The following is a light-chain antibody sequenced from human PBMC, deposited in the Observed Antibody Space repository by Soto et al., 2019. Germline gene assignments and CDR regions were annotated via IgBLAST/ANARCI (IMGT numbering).Light chain of an antibody. J-gene: IGLJ3*02. Sequence: QSALTQPTSVSGSPGQSITISCTGVSSDIGGYNHVSWYQQHPGKVPRLIIYDVDNRPFGVSNRFSGSQSGNTASLTISGLQAEDEAEYYCCAYTARTTLSGVFGGGTKLTVL. CDR1: SSDIGGYNH. V-gene: IGLV2-14*03. CDR2: DVD. CDR3: CAYTARTTLSGV.